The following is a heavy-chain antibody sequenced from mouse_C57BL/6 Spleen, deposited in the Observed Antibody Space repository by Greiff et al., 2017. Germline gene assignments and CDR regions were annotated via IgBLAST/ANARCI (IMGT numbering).Heavy chain of an antibody. CDR3: AREGDGSSYGWYFDV. D-gene: IGHD1-1*01. CDR1: GYTFTNYW. CDR2: IYPGGGYT. J-gene: IGHJ1*03. V-gene: IGHV1-63*01. Sequence: VQLQQSGAELVRPGTSVKMSCKASGYTFTNYWIGWAKQRPGNGLEWIGDIYPGGGYTNYNEKFKGKATLAADKSSSTAYMQFSSLTSEDSAIYYCAREGDGSSYGWYFDVWGTGTTVTVSS.